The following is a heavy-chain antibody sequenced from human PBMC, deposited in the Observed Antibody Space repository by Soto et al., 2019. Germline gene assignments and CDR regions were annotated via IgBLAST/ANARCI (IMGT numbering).Heavy chain of an antibody. V-gene: IGHV4-39*01. CDR2: MYYTGNT. J-gene: IGHJ4*02. CDR3: AGLRLYSNYVGLRNYFDY. Sequence: SETLSLTCVVSDGSISSSTYYWDWIRQPPGKGLEWVGAMYYTGNTYYNPSLKSRVTISLDTSENQFSLVLSSVTAADTAVYYCAGLRLYSNYVGLRNYFDYWGQGTLVTVSS. D-gene: IGHD4-4*01. CDR1: DGSISSSTYY.